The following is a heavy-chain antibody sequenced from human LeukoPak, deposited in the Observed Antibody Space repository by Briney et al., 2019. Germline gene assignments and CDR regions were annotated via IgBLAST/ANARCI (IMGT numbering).Heavy chain of an antibody. D-gene: IGHD5-12*01. Sequence: PGGSLRLSCAASGFTFDDYGMSWVRQAPGKGLEWVSAISGSGGSTYYADSVKGRFTISRDNSKNALYLQMNSLRAEDTAVYYCAKRTDYSGYDYYWGQGTLVTVSS. V-gene: IGHV3-23*01. CDR1: GFTFDDYG. CDR2: ISGSGGST. CDR3: AKRTDYSGYDYY. J-gene: IGHJ4*02.